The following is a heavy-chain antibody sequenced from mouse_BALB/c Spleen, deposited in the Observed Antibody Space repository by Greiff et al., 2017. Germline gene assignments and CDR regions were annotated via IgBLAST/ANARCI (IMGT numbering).Heavy chain of an antibody. CDR1: GFSLTSYG. J-gene: IGHJ4*01. CDR2: IWSGGST. Sequence: VQVVESGPGLVQPSQSLSITCTVSGFSLTSYGVHWVRQSPGKGLEWLGVIWSGGSTDYNAAFISRLSISKDNSKSQVFFKMNSLQANDTAIYYCAGKLGRYAMDYWGQGTSVTVSS. D-gene: IGHD4-1*01. V-gene: IGHV2-2*02. CDR3: AGKLGRYAMDY.